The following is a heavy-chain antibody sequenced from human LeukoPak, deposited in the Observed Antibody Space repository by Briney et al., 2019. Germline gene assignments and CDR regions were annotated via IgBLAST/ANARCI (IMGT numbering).Heavy chain of an antibody. V-gene: IGHV1-69*13. D-gene: IGHD3-16*01. J-gene: IGHJ3*02. CDR3: AREVSEGYHYVWGSLFAFDI. CDR1: GGTFSSYA. CDR2: IIPIFGTA. Sequence: GASVEVSCKASGGTFSSYAISWVRQAPGQGVEWMGGIIPIFGTANYAQKFQGRVTITADESTSTAYMELSSLRSEDTAVYYCAREVSEGYHYVWGSLFAFDIWGQGTMVTVSS.